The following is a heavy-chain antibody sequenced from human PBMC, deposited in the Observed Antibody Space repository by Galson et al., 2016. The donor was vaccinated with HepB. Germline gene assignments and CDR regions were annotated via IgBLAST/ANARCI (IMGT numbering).Heavy chain of an antibody. J-gene: IGHJ6*02. CDR1: GFTLRNYD. CDR2: IGTGGDT. Sequence: SLRLSCAASGFTLRNYDMHWVRQATGKGLEWVSTIGTGGDTYYPDSVKGRFTISRENAKNSLYLQMSRLRAGDTAMYYCARVEPWLGAMDVWGHGTTVTVSS. CDR3: ARVEPWLGAMDV. V-gene: IGHV3-13*04. D-gene: IGHD6-19*01.